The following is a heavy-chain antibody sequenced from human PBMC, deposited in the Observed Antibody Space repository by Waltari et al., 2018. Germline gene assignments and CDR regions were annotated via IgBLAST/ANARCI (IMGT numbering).Heavy chain of an antibody. V-gene: IGHV4-39*01. Sequence: QLRLQESGPGLVKPSETLSLTCTVSGGSISSGGYYWGWIRQSPGKGLEWIGSIYYRGSTYYNPTLESRVTISGDTAKNEFSLKLSSGTAADTAVYYCARHWKRSGYRFDPWGQGTLVTVSS. D-gene: IGHD5-12*01. CDR3: ARHWKRSGYRFDP. CDR1: GGSISSGGYY. CDR2: IYYRGST. J-gene: IGHJ5*02.